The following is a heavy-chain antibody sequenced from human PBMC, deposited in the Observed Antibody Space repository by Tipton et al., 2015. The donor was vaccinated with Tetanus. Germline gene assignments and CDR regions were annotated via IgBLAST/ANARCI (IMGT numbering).Heavy chain of an antibody. V-gene: IGHV5-51*01. CDR1: GYSFGIYW. Sequence: QLVQSGAEVKKPGESLKISCKGSGYSFGIYWLAWVRQMPGKGLEWMGIIYPGDSDTRYSPSFEGQVTISADKSISTAYLQWSSLKASDTAMYYCARWVPGIVVAGGYYLDYWGQGTLVTVSS. D-gene: IGHD6-19*01. CDR3: ARWVPGIVVAGGYYLDY. J-gene: IGHJ4*02. CDR2: IYPGDSDT.